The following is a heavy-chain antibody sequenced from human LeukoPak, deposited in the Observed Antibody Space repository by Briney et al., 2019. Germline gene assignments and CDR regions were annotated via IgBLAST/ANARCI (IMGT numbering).Heavy chain of an antibody. CDR3: ARDRDSSASQMNY. Sequence: GGSLRLSCVAPGFTFSSYWMHWVRQAPGKGLVWVSRVNSDGSSTSYADSVKGRFTISRDNAKNTLYLQMNSLRAEDTAVYYCARDRDSSASQMNYWGQGTLVTVSS. J-gene: IGHJ4*02. CDR2: VNSDGSST. CDR1: GFTFSSYW. V-gene: IGHV3-74*01. D-gene: IGHD3-22*01.